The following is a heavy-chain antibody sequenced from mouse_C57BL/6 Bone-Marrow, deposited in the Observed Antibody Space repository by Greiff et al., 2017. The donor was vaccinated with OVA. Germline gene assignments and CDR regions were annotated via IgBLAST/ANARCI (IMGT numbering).Heavy chain of an antibody. CDR1: GFTFTDYY. CDR3: ARWRGYYAMDY. J-gene: IGHJ4*01. Sequence: EVKVVESGGGLVQPGGSLSLSCAASGFTFTDYYMSWVRQPPGKALEWLGFIRHKANGNTTEYSASVKGRFTISRDNSQSILYRQMNALRAEDSATYYGARWRGYYAMDYWGQGTSVTVSS. CDR2: IRHKANGNTT. V-gene: IGHV7-3*01.